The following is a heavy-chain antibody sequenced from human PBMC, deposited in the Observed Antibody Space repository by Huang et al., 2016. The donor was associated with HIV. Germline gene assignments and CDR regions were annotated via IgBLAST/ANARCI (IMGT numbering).Heavy chain of an antibody. CDR2: IYYSWNT. V-gene: IGHV4-39*01. Sequence: LQLQESGPGLVKSSETLSLICTVSGGSISSSSYYWGWIRQPPGKGPEGSGSIYYSWNTYYNPHLKSRVTISVDTSKNQFSLKVNSVTAADTAVYYCARHGRVAGHYYNNMDVWGRGTTVTVSS. D-gene: IGHD6-19*01. CDR1: GGSISSSSYY. CDR3: ARHGRVAGHYYNNMDV. J-gene: IGHJ6*02.